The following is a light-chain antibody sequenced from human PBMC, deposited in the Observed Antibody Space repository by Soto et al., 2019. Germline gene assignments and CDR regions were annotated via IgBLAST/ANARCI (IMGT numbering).Light chain of an antibody. CDR2: WPS. CDR3: QQYYTNVLT. V-gene: IGKV4-1*01. J-gene: IGKJ4*01. CDR1: QSILSKSNNKNY. Sequence: IVMTQSPDSLAVSLGERATINCKFSQSILSKSNNKNYLAWYQQKPGQPPKLLIYWPSTREFGVPDRFNGSGSGIDFTLTISSLQAEDVAVYSCQQYYTNVLTFGGGTKVEIK.